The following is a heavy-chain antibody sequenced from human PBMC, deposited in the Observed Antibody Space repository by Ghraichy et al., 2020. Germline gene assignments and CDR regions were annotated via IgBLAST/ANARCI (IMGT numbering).Heavy chain of an antibody. D-gene: IGHD5-12*01. J-gene: IGHJ4*02. CDR3: GRGSAVATAPEY. CDR1: GVTVSSKF. CDR2: IYTGGST. V-gene: IGHV3-66*01. Sequence: GGSLRLSCVVSGVTVSSKFMSWVRQAPGKGLEWVSVIYTGGSTHYADSVKGRFTISRDNSKNMLYLQMESLRAEDTAVYYCGRGSAVATAPEYWGQGTLVTVSS.